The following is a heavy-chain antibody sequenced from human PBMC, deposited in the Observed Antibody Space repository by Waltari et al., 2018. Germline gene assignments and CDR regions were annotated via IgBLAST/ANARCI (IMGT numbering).Heavy chain of an antibody. D-gene: IGHD3-10*01. CDR3: ARDRGLPDSFDV. CDR1: GFSFSPYY. Sequence: EVQLVESGGGLVQPGGSLRLSCVASGFSFSPYYMYWVRQAPGKGLVWLSQINSDGSSTNYADSGKGRFTISRDNAKNTLYLQMNSLGAEDTAIYYCARDRGLPDSFDVWGQGTMVTVSS. J-gene: IGHJ3*01. CDR2: INSDGSST. V-gene: IGHV3-74*01.